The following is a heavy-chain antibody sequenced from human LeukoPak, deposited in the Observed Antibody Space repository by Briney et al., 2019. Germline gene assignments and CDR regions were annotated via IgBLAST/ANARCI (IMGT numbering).Heavy chain of an antibody. J-gene: IGHJ4*02. D-gene: IGHD6-13*01. CDR2: ISYDGSNK. Sequence: GGSLRLSCAASGFTFSSYAMHWVRQAPGKGLEWVAVISYDGSNKYYADSVKGRFTISRDNSKNTLYLQMNSLRAEDTAVYYCARHPSSWYFINYWGQGTLVTVSS. CDR1: GFTFSSYA. CDR3: ARHPSSWYFINY. V-gene: IGHV3-30*04.